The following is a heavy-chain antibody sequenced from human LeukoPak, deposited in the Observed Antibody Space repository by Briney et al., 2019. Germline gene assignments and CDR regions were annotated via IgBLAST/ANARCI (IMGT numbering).Heavy chain of an antibody. CDR3: ARGSNWNYNWFDP. CDR2: IYQSGST. CDR1: GYSISSGYY. V-gene: IGHV4-38-2*02. J-gene: IGHJ5*02. Sequence: PSETLSLTCTVSGYSISSGYYWGWIRQPPGKGLQWIGSIYQSGSTNYNPSLKSRVTISVDTSKNQFSLKLSSVTAADTAVYYCARGSNWNYNWFDPWGQGTLVTVSS. D-gene: IGHD1-7*01.